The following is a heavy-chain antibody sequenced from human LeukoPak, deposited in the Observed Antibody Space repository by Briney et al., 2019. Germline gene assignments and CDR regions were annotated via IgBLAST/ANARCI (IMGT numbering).Heavy chain of an antibody. D-gene: IGHD3-22*01. CDR1: GYTFTGCY. CDR2: INPNSGGT. CDR3: ARVRRAYYYDSSGYLYYFDY. J-gene: IGHJ4*02. V-gene: IGHV1-2*02. Sequence: ATVRVSCKASGYTFTGCYMHWVRQAPGQGLEWMGWINPNSGGTNYAQKFQGRVTMTRDTSISTAYMELSRLRSDDTAVYCCARVRRAYYYDSSGYLYYFDYWGQGTLVTVSS.